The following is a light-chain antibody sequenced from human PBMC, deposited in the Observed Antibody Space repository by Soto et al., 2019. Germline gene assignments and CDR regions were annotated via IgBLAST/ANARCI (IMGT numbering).Light chain of an antibody. J-gene: IGLJ3*02. CDR3: LLVFGGTVV. Sequence: QAVVTQEPSLTVSPGGTVTLTCSSNTGAVTSGHFPYWFQQKPGQAPRTLIYDTITKHSWTPARFSASLLGGKAALTLSGAQPEDEADYYCLLVFGGTVVFGGGTKVTVL. CDR2: DTI. V-gene: IGLV7-46*01. CDR1: TGAVTSGHF.